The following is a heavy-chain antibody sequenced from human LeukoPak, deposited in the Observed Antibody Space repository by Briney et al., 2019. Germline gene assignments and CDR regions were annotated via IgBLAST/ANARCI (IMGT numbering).Heavy chain of an antibody. CDR2: IIPILGIA. Sequence: SVKVSCKASGGTFSSYAISWVRQAPGQGLEWMGRIIPILGIANYAQKFQGRVTITADKSTSTAYMELSSLRSEDTAVYYCARDRLGFDYYDSSGYFAFDYWGQGTLVTVSS. V-gene: IGHV1-69*04. J-gene: IGHJ4*02. CDR1: GGTFSSYA. CDR3: ARDRLGFDYYDSSGYFAFDY. D-gene: IGHD3-22*01.